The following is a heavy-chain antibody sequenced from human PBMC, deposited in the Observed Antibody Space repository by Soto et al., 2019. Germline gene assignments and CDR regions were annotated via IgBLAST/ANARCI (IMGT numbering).Heavy chain of an antibody. V-gene: IGHV3-74*01. CDR3: ARDDPRSGWYKEIAY. CDR2: INSDGSST. CDR1: GFSFSTYW. D-gene: IGHD6-19*01. Sequence: EVQLVESGGGVVQPGGPLRLSCAASGFSFSTYWMHWVRQAPGKGLVWVSRINSDGSSTNYADFVKGRFTISRDNAKNTLYLQMNSLRAEDTAVYYCARDDPRSGWYKEIAYWGQGTLVTVSS. J-gene: IGHJ4*02.